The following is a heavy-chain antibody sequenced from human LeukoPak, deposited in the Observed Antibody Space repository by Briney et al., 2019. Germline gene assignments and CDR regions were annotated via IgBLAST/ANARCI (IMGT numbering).Heavy chain of an antibody. Sequence: SETLSLTCTVSGGSISSYYWSWIRQPAGKGLEWIGRIYTSGNTNYNPSLKSRVTMSVDTSKNQFSLKLSSVTAADTAVYYCARDGGYGSGSYFYYGMDVWGQGTTVTVSS. J-gene: IGHJ6*02. CDR2: IYTSGNT. V-gene: IGHV4-4*07. CDR1: GGSISSYY. D-gene: IGHD3-10*01. CDR3: ARDGGYGSGSYFYYGMDV.